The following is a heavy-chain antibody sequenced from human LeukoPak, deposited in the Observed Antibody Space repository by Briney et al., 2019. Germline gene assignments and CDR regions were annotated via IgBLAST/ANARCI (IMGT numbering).Heavy chain of an antibody. Sequence: SETLSLTCTLSGGSITSDYWSWIRQSPGKGLEWIGYFSYSGSTHYSPFLTSRVAISVDTSKNQFSLKLSSVTAADTAVYYCARDQGYCSSTSCYGGYYYYYYYMDVWGKGTTVTVSS. J-gene: IGHJ6*03. CDR3: ARDQGYCSSTSCYGGYYYYYYYMDV. D-gene: IGHD2-2*01. CDR2: FSYSGST. CDR1: GGSITSDY. V-gene: IGHV4-59*12.